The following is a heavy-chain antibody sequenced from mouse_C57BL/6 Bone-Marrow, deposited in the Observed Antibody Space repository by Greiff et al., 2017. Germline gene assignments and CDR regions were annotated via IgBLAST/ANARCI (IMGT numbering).Heavy chain of an antibody. Sequence: VQLKESGPELVKPGASVKISCKASGYSFTGYYLNWVKQSPEKSLEWIGEINPRTGGTTYNQKFKAKATLTVDTSSSTAYMQLKSLTSEDSAVYYGARSGDYYGSSSWFADWGQGTLVTVSA. CDR3: ARSGDYYGSSSWFAD. J-gene: IGHJ3*01. CDR1: GYSFTGYY. CDR2: INPRTGGT. V-gene: IGHV1-42*01. D-gene: IGHD1-1*01.